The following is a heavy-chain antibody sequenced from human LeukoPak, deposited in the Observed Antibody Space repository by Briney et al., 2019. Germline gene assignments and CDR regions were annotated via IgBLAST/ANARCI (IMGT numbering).Heavy chain of an antibody. J-gene: IGHJ4*02. CDR3: ARRAYSGSGSSDY. CDR2: IHPTDSQT. CDR1: GYNFANFW. V-gene: IGHV5-51*01. Sequence: GESLKISCYDSGYNFANFWIGWVRQMPGKGLEWMGIIHPTDSQTLYSPSFQGQVTISVDGSINTAYLQWSSLKASDTAMYYCARRAYSGSGSSDYWGQGTLVTVSS. D-gene: IGHD3-10*01.